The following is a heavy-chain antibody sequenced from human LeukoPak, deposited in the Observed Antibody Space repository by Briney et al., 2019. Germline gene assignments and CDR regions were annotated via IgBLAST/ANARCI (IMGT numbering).Heavy chain of an antibody. CDR1: GFTFSSFA. CDR3: ARDQRYCSGGICYRWFDP. Sequence: GGSLRLSCAASGFTFSSFAMSWVRQAPGKGLEWVSAISGGGSNTYSADSVKGRFTISRDNSKNTLHLQMNSLRAEDTAVYYCARDQRYCSGGICYRWFDPWGQGTLVTVSS. V-gene: IGHV3-23*01. D-gene: IGHD2-15*01. J-gene: IGHJ5*02. CDR2: ISGGGSNT.